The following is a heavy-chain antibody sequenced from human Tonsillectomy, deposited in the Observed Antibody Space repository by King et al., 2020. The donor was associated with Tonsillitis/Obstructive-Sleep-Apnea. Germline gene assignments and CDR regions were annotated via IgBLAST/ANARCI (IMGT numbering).Heavy chain of an antibody. Sequence: VQLVESGGGLVKPGGSLRLSCAASGFTFSNAWMSWVRQAPGKGLEWVGRIKSKTDGGTTDYVAPVKGRFTISRDDSKNTLYLQMNSLKTEDTAVYYCTTVRSWNYDLGNYMDVWGKGTTVTVSS. CDR1: GFTFSNAW. J-gene: IGHJ6*03. CDR2: IKSKTDGGTT. V-gene: IGHV3-15*01. D-gene: IGHD1-7*01. CDR3: TTVRSWNYDLGNYMDV.